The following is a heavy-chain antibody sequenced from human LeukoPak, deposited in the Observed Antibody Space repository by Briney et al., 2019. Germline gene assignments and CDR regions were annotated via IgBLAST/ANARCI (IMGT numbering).Heavy chain of an antibody. D-gene: IGHD6-19*01. J-gene: IGHJ3*02. CDR3: ARGRREWLVQGFAFDI. CDR1: GGSFSGYY. CDR2: INHSGST. V-gene: IGHV4-34*01. Sequence: SETLSLTCAVYGGSFSGYYWSWIRQPPGKGLEWIGEINHSGSTNYNPSLKSRVTISVDTSKNQFSLKLSSVTAADTDVYYCARGRREWLVQGFAFDIWGQGTMVTVSS.